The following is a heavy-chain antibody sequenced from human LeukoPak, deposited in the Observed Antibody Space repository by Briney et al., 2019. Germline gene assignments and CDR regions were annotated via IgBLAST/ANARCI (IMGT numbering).Heavy chain of an antibody. D-gene: IGHD5-24*01. Sequence: PGGSLRLSCAASGFIFSNYGMHWVRHSPDKGLEWVTFIRFDGSTQYYADSVKGRFTISRDNSKDTLYLQTSSLRLEDTGVYYCAKEGGDGSPFDYWGQGILVTVSS. CDR1: GFIFSNYG. V-gene: IGHV3-30*02. CDR2: IRFDGSTQ. J-gene: IGHJ4*02. CDR3: AKEGGDGSPFDY.